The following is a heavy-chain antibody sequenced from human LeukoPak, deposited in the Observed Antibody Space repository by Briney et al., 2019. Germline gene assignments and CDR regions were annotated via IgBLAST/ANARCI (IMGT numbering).Heavy chain of an antibody. CDR3: ARDGYDSSGYYGYYYYYMDV. Sequence: ASVKVSCKASGYTFTRYDINWVRQATGQGLEWMGWMNPNSGNTGYAQKFQGRVTITRNTSISTAYMELSSLRSEDTAVYYCARDGYDSSGYYGYYYYYMDVWGKGTTVTVSS. CDR1: GYTFTRYD. V-gene: IGHV1-8*03. D-gene: IGHD3-22*01. J-gene: IGHJ6*03. CDR2: MNPNSGNT.